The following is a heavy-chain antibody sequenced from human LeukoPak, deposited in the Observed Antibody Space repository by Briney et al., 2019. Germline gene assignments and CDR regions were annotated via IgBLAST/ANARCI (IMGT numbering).Heavy chain of an antibody. CDR3: TRDRYYGSGSYYSVGYFDY. J-gene: IGHJ4*02. Sequence: GVLRLSCTTSGFTFGDYAMSWVRQAPGKGLEWVGFIRSKVYGGTTEYAASVKGRFTISRDDSKSIAYLQMNSLKTEDTAVYYCTRDRYYGSGSYYSVGYFDYWGQGTLVTVSS. CDR2: IRSKVYGGTT. V-gene: IGHV3-49*04. CDR1: GFTFGDYA. D-gene: IGHD3-10*01.